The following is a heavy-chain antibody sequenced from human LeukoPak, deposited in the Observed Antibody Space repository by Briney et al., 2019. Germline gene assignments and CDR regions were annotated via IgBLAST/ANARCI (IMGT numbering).Heavy chain of an antibody. Sequence: GASVKVSCKASGYTFTSYDINWVRQAPGQGLEWMGWINPKSGGTNYAQKFQGRVTMTRDTSISTAYMDLSSLKSDDTAVYYCARPSSSSWYGFDPWGQGTLVTVSS. V-gene: IGHV1-2*02. J-gene: IGHJ5*02. CDR2: INPKSGGT. CDR3: ARPSSSSWYGFDP. D-gene: IGHD6-13*01. CDR1: GYTFTSYD.